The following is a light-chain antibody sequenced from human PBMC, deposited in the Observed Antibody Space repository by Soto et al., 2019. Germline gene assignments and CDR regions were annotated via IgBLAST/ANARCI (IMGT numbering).Light chain of an antibody. CDR3: SSYAGRVV. V-gene: IGLV2-23*01. J-gene: IGLJ2*01. CDR1: SSDVGSYNL. CDR2: EGT. Sequence: QSALTQPASVSGSPGQSITISCTGTSSDVGSYNLVSWYQQYPGKAPKLMIYEGTNRPSGVSNRFSGSKSGNTASLTISGLQAVDEAHYYCSSYAGRVVFGGGTKVTVL.